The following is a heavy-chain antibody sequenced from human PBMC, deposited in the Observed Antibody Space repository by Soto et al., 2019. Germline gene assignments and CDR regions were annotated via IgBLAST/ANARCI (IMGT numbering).Heavy chain of an antibody. CDR1: GYTFTSYG. V-gene: IGHV1-8*02. CDR3: ARSSGSGWSDDAFDI. D-gene: IGHD6-19*01. J-gene: IGHJ3*02. CDR2: MNPNSGNT. Sequence: ASVKVSCKASGYTFTSYGISWVRQATGQGLEWMAWMNPNSGNTGYAQKFQGRVTMTRNTSISTAYMELSSLRSEDTAVYYCARSSGSGWSDDAFDIWGQGTMVTVSS.